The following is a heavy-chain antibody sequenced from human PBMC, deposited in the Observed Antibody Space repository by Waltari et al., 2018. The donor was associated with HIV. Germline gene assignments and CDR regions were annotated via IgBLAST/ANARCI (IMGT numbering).Heavy chain of an antibody. V-gene: IGHV3-30*18. J-gene: IGHJ4*02. CDR1: GFTFSRYG. CDR3: AKTGYGDYGRDD. Sequence: QVQLVESGGGVVQPGRSLRLSCAASGFTFSRYGMHWVRQDPGRGLEWLEVISYEGSNNFYTDSVKGRFTISRDNSKNTLYLQMNSLRAEDTAVYYCAKTGYGDYGRDDWGQGTLVTVSS. D-gene: IGHD4-17*01. CDR2: ISYEGSNN.